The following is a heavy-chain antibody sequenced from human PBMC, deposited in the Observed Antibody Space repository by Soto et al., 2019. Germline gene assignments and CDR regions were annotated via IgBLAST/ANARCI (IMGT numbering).Heavy chain of an antibody. CDR3: ASVTTIWSN. V-gene: IGHV1-46*01. D-gene: IGHD2-21*02. J-gene: IGHJ4*02. CDR1: GYSSSNYY. Sequence: QVQVVQSGAEVKEPGASVKVSCKASGYSSSNYYTHWVRQAPGQGLEWMGIVNPNGETTNYAQRFQGRVALTRDTSTNTDYMDLSRLTSDDPAIYFCASVTTIWSNWGQGTLVTVSS. CDR2: VNPNGETT.